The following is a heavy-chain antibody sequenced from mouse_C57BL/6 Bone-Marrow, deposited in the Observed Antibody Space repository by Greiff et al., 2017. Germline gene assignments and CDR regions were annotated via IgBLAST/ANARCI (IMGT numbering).Heavy chain of an antibody. CDR1: GLNIKNIH. CDR3: ARCPLYYGSSYDY. Sequence: VQPQQSVAEPVRPGASVKFSRPASGLNIKNIHMHRVKQRPEQGPEWIGRIDPANGNTKYAPKFQGKATITADTSSNTAYLQLSSLTSEDTAIYYCARCPLYYGSSYDYWGQGTTLTVSS. V-gene: IGHV14-3*01. D-gene: IGHD1-1*01. J-gene: IGHJ2*01. CDR2: IDPANGNT.